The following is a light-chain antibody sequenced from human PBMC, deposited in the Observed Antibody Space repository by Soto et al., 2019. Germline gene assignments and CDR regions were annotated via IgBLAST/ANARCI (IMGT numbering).Light chain of an antibody. CDR3: QHFGNSLWT. V-gene: IGKV1-5*03. J-gene: IGKJ1*01. CDR1: QSISSW. CDR2: KAS. Sequence: DIQMTQSPSTLSASVGDRVTITCRASQSISSWLAWYQQKPGKAPKLLIYKASSLESGVPSRFSGSGSGTEFTLTISGLEPEDFAVYYCQHFGNSLWTFGQGTKVEI.